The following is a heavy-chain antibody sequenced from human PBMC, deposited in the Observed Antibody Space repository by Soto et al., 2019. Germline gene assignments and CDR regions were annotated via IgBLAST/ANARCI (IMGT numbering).Heavy chain of an antibody. D-gene: IGHD4-4*01. J-gene: IGHJ6*02. CDR1: GFTFSSYE. V-gene: IGHV3-48*03. CDR3: ASPATVNYYYYYGMEV. Sequence: GGSLRLSCAASGFTFSSYEMNWVRQAPGKGLEWVSYISSSGSTIYYADSVKGRFTISRDNAKNSLYLQMNSLRAEDTAVYYCASPATVNYYYYYGMEVWGQGTKVTVS. CDR2: ISSSGSTI.